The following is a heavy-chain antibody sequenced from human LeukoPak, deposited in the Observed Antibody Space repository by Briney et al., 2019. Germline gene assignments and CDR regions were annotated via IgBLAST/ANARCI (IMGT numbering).Heavy chain of an antibody. CDR3: ARDQGDFAPHYYFDY. CDR1: GGPLSSYA. J-gene: IGHJ4*02. Sequence: ASVKVSCKASGGPLSSYAISWVREAPGQGLEWMGGIIPIFGTTNSAQKFQGRVTITADESTSTAYMELSSLRSEDTAVYYCARDQGDFAPHYYFDYWGQGTLVTVSS. CDR2: IIPIFGTT. D-gene: IGHD2-21*02. V-gene: IGHV1-69*13.